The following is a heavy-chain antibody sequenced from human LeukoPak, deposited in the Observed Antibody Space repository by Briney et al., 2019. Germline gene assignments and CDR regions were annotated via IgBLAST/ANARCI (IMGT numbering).Heavy chain of an antibody. J-gene: IGHJ4*02. CDR3: ARTEYYYDRSGYRGVTIDY. CDR2: INSDGSST. CDR1: GFTFSSYW. V-gene: IGHV3-74*01. Sequence: GGSLRLSCAASGFTFSSYWMHWVRQVPGKGLVWISRINSDGSSTSYADSVKGRFTISRDNAKNTLYLQMNSLRAEDTAVYYRARTEYYYDRSGYRGVTIDYWGQGTLVTVSS. D-gene: IGHD3-22*01.